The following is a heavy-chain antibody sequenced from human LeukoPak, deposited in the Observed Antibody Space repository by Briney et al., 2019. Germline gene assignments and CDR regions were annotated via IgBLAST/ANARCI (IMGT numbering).Heavy chain of an antibody. CDR3: AKVHNYYDSSGHYYFDY. V-gene: IGHV3-30*04. D-gene: IGHD3-22*01. CDR2: ISFDGSKK. CDR1: GFTFSNYA. Sequence: PGTSLRLSCAASGFTFSNYAMHWVRQAPGKGLEWVALISFDGSKKYYADSMKGRFTISRDNSKNTLYLQMDSLRPEDTAVYYCAKVHNYYDSSGHYYFDYWGQGTLVTVSS. J-gene: IGHJ4*02.